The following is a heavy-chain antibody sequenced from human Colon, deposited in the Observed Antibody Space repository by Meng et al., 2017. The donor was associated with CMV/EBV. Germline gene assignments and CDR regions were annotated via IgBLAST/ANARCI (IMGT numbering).Heavy chain of an antibody. CDR2: IIPIFGTA. J-gene: IGHJ6*02. CDR3: ARVGCSSTGCSRSYYYYYGMDV. Sequence: SVKVSCKASGGTLSSYAISWVRQAPGQGLEWMGGIIPIFGTANYAQKFQGRVTIITDESTSTAYMELSSLRSEDTAMYYCARVGCSSTGCSRSYYYYYGMDVWGQGTTVTVSS. CDR1: GGTLSSYA. V-gene: IGHV1-69*05. D-gene: IGHD2-2*01.